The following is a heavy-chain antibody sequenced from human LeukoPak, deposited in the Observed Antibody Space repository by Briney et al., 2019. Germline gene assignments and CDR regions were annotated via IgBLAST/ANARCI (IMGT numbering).Heavy chain of an antibody. Sequence: PGGSLRLSCAASGFTFSSYEMNWIRQATGKGLEWVSYINSRGDIIHYADSVRDRFTISRDNAKNSLYLQMNSLRAEDTAVYYCARDTPGVIITPDYWGQGTLVTVSS. CDR3: ARDTPGVIITPDY. V-gene: IGHV3-48*03. D-gene: IGHD2-15*01. CDR1: GFTFSSYE. CDR2: INSRGDII. J-gene: IGHJ4*02.